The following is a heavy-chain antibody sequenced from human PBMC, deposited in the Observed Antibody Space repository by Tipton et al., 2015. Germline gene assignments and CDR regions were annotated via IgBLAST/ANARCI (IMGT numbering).Heavy chain of an antibody. CDR3: ARAPVVGRIPWGYIDI. CDR1: GFTFSHYW. Sequence: SLRLSCAASGFTFSHYWMTWVRQAPGKGLEWVANIKHDGSEEYYVDSVKGRFTISRDNANNSLYLQMNTLRAEDTAVYYCARAPVVGRIPWGYIDIWGRGSLVTVSS. D-gene: IGHD2-15*01. J-gene: IGHJ2*01. CDR2: IKHDGSEE. V-gene: IGHV3-7*05.